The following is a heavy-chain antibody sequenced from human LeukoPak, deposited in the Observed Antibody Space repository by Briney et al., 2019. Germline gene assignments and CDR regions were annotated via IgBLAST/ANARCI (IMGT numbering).Heavy chain of an antibody. CDR2: INPNSGGT. D-gene: IGHD5-18*01. V-gene: IGHV1-2*02. CDR1: GYTFTGYY. Sequence: EASVKVSCKASGYTFTGYYMHWVRQAPGQGLEWMGWINPNSGGTNYAQKFQGRVTMTRDTSISTAYMELSRLRSDDTAVYYCAREKTSGYRFSYGMDVWGQGTTVTVSS. J-gene: IGHJ6*02. CDR3: AREKTSGYRFSYGMDV.